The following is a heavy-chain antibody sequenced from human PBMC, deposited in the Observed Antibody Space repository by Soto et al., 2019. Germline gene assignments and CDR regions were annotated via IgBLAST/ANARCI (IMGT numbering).Heavy chain of an antibody. J-gene: IGHJ4*02. CDR2: ISGSGGST. CDR3: AKVHWGVTTFIFDY. D-gene: IGHD4-17*01. V-gene: IGHV3-23*01. CDR1: GFTFSSYA. Sequence: GGSLRLSCSASGFTFSSYAMSWVRQAPGKGLEWVSAISGSGGSTYYADSVKGRFTISRDNSKNTLYLQMNSLRAEDTAVYYCAKVHWGVTTFIFDYWGQGTLVTVSS.